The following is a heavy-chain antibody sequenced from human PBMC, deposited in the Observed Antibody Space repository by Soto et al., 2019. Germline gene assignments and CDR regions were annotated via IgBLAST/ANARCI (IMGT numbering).Heavy chain of an antibody. J-gene: IGHJ6*03. D-gene: IGHD6-6*01. CDR3: ARVVAARNYYYYMDV. Sequence: GGSLRLSCAASGFTFSSYSMNWVRQAPGKGLEWVSYISSSSSTIYYADSVKGRFTISRDNAKNSLYLQMNSLRAEDTAVYYCARVVAARNYYYYMDVWGKGTTVTVSS. CDR2: ISSSSSTI. CDR1: GFTFSSYS. V-gene: IGHV3-48*01.